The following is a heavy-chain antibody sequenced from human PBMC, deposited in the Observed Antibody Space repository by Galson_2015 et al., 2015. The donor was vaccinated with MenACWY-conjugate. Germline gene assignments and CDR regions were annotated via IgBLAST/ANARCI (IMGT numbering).Heavy chain of an antibody. CDR2: ISGSGGSI. V-gene: IGHV3-23*01. CDR3: ARRGYYYDTSGYYLDY. CDR1: GFTFSSYA. Sequence: SLRLSCAASGFTFSSYAMSWVRQAPGKGLEWVSVISGSGGSIYYADSVKGRFTVSRDNSKNTLYLQMNSLRAEDTAVYYCARRGYYYDTSGYYLDYWGQGTLVTVSS. J-gene: IGHJ4*02. D-gene: IGHD3-22*01.